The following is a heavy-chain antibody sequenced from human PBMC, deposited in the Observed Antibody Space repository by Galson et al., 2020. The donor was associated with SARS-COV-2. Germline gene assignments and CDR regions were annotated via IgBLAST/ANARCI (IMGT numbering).Heavy chain of an antibody. J-gene: IGHJ5*02. CDR2: LSSDGATT. CDR3: ARGNGAFPAAPMYSYFDP. Sequence: GGSLRLSCEASGFTFGNFAMHWVRQAPGKGLESVSGLSSDGATTYYAKSRKDIFTISRDTSKNLFYLQLGSLREGDSAVYFCARGNGAFPAAPMYSYFDPWCQGTLVTVAS. V-gene: IGHV3-64*01. D-gene: IGHD5-18*01. CDR1: GFTFGNFA.